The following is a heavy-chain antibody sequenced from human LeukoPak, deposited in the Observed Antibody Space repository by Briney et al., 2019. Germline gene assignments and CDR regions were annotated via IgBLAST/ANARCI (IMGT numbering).Heavy chain of an antibody. CDR3: TSPGIAVAGTSIDY. Sequence: GGSLRLSCAASGFTFSGSAMHWVRQASGKGLERVGRIRSKANSYATAYAASVKGRFTISRDDSKNTAYLQMNSLKTEDTAVYYCTSPGIAVAGTSIDYWGQGTLVTVSS. CDR2: IRSKANSYAT. CDR1: GFTFSGSA. V-gene: IGHV3-73*01. J-gene: IGHJ4*02. D-gene: IGHD6-19*01.